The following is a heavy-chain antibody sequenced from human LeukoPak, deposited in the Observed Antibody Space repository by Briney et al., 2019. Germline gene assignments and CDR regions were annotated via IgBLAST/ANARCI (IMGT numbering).Heavy chain of an antibody. Sequence: PAGSLRLSCAVSGGSFTMLWICWGWHLPREGRGWVSRTQTNSDGATVSYPMPVNGRFTISKGDSKNTVCPETAAVRAEDTAVYYCTVLGSWHFDYWGQGTLVTVSP. CDR1: GGSFTMLW. V-gene: IGHV3-15*01. D-gene: IGHD2-15*01. CDR2: TQTNSDGATV. J-gene: IGHJ4*02. CDR3: TVLGSWHFDY.